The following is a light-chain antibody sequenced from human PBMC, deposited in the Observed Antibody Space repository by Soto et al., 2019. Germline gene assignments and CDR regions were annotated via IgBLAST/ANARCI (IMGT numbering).Light chain of an antibody. CDR3: SSYAGSNIFYV. V-gene: IGLV2-8*01. CDR1: SSDVGDYNY. CDR2: EVT. Sequence: QSALTQPPSASGSPGQSVTISCTGTSSDVGDYNYVSWYQQQPGKAPKLIIYEVTKRPSGVPARFSGSKSGNTASLTVSGLQAEDEADYYCSSYAGSNIFYVFGTGTKVTVL. J-gene: IGLJ1*01.